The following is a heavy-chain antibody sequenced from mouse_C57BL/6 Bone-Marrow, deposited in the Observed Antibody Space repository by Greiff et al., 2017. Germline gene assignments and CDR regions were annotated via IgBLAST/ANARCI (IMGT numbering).Heavy chain of an antibody. D-gene: IGHD2-3*01. V-gene: IGHV1-72*01. Sequence: QVQLQQPGAELVKPGASVKMSCKASGYTFTSYWMHWVKQRPGRSLEWIGSIDPKNGGTKYNEKFKSKATLTVDKPSSTAYMQLSSLTSEVSAVDYSAKGGGWFPGYFDVWGKGTTLTVSS. CDR1: GYTFTSYW. CDR3: AKGGGWFPGYFDV. J-gene: IGHJ1*03. CDR2: IDPKNGGT.